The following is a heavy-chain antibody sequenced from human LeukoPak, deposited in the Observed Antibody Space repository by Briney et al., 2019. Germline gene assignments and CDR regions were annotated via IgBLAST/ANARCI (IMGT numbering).Heavy chain of an antibody. Sequence: PGGSLRLSCAASGFTVSSNYMSWVRQAPGKGLEWVSVIYSGGSTYYADSVKGRFTNSRDNSKNTLYLQMNSLRVEETAVYYCARGDRYSSSLFGEVDYWGQGTLVTVSS. CDR3: ARGDRYSSSLFGEVDY. J-gene: IGHJ4*02. CDR2: IYSGGST. V-gene: IGHV3-66*01. CDR1: GFTVSSNY. D-gene: IGHD6-13*01.